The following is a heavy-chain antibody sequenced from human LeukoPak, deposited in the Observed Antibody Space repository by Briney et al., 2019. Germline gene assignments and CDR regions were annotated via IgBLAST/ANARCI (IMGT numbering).Heavy chain of an antibody. CDR3: ARVTSRLGVCDY. CDR2: IYTSGNT. Sequence: SETLSLTCTVSGGSISSGSYYWNWIRQPAGKGLEWIGRIYTSGNTNYNPSLKSRVTISVDTSKNQFSLKLSSMTAADTAVYYCARVTSRLGVCDYWGQGTLVTVSS. V-gene: IGHV4-61*02. J-gene: IGHJ4*02. CDR1: GGSISSGSYY. D-gene: IGHD2-8*01.